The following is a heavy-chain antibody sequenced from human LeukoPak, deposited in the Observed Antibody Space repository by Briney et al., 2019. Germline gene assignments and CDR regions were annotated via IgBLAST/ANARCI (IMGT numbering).Heavy chain of an antibody. V-gene: IGHV3-74*01. CDR2: INSDGSAT. Sequence: PGGSLRLSCAASGFPFSSYWMHWVRQVPGKGLLWVSRINSDGSATIYADSVRGRFTISRDNAKNTLYLQMSGLRVEDTAVYHCASVSPYYGMDVWGQGTTVTVSS. D-gene: IGHD3-16*01. J-gene: IGHJ6*02. CDR3: ASVSPYYGMDV. CDR1: GFPFSSYW.